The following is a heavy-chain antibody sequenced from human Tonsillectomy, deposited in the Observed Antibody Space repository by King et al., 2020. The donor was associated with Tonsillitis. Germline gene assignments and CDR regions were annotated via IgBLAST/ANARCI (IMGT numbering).Heavy chain of an antibody. V-gene: IGHV5-51*01. CDR1: GYRFSNYW. Sequence: VQLVESGAEEKKPGESLKISCKGSGYRFSNYWIGWVRQMPGKGLEWMGIIYPGDSDIRYSPSFQGQVTISADRSINTAYLQWSSLKASDTAMYYCARLLGSEIDYWGQGTQVTVSS. D-gene: IGHD2-15*01. CDR2: IYPGDSDI. J-gene: IGHJ4*02. CDR3: ARLLGSEIDY.